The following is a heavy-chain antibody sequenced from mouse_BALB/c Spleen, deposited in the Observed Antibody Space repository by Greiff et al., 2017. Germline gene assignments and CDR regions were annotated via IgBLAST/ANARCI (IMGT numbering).Heavy chain of an antibody. Sequence: VMLVESGPGLVAPSQSLSITCTVSGFSLTSYGVHWVRQPPGKGLEWLGVIWAGGSTNYNSALMSRLSISKDNSKSQVFLKMNSLQTDDTAMYYCATLYYRYDGFYAMDYWGQGTSVTVSS. CDR3: ATLYYRYDGFYAMDY. J-gene: IGHJ4*01. V-gene: IGHV2-9*02. CDR2: IWAGGST. D-gene: IGHD2-14*01. CDR1: GFSLTSYG.